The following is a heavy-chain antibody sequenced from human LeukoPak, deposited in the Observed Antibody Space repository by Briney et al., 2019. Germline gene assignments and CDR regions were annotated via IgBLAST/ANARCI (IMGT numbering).Heavy chain of an antibody. Sequence: PSETLSLTCTVSGRSVSSYYWSWNRQPPGKGLEWIGYIYYSGSTNNNPSLKSRVTISVDTSKNQFSLKLSSVTAADTAVYYCARHSAGLAFDIWGQGTMVTVSS. J-gene: IGHJ3*02. CDR2: IYYSGST. CDR1: GRSVSSYY. V-gene: IGHV4-59*08. CDR3: ARHSAGLAFDI. D-gene: IGHD6-13*01.